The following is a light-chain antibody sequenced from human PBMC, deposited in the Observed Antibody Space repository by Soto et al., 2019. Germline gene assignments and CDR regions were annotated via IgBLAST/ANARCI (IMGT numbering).Light chain of an antibody. V-gene: IGKV3-20*01. CDR2: GAS. Sequence: NVFTQSLGTLSLSPGEGATLSCRASQRGSSYLAWYQQNPVQAPRLIIDGASRGAAGIPERIGSSGSGTDFTLIISRLEPEYFVVYCCQHYGSSITFGQGTRLEI. J-gene: IGKJ5*01. CDR1: QRGSSY. CDR3: QHYGSSIT.